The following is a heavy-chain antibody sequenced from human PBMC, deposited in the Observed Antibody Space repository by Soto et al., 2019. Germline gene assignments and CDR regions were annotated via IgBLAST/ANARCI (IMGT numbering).Heavy chain of an antibody. D-gene: IGHD5-18*01. V-gene: IGHV4-39*01. CDR3: VCIFSGGYGYGFYYYGMDV. CDR1: GGSISSSSYY. Sequence: PSETLSLTCTVSGGSISSSSYYWGWIRQPPGKGLGWIGSIFYSGSTYYNPSLKSRVTISVDTSKNQVSLKLSSVIAADTAMYYCVCIFSGGYGYGFYYYGMDVWGQGTTVTVSS. CDR2: IFYSGST. J-gene: IGHJ6*02.